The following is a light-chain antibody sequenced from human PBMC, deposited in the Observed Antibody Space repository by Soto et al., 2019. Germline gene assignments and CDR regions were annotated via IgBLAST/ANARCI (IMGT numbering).Light chain of an antibody. CDR2: RDA. Sequence: SYELTQSLSVSVALGQTAKITCVGNDIGSTNVHWYQQKPGQAPVLVIYRDAIRPSGIPERFSGSNSGNTATLTIGRAQAGDEAHYYCQVWHSSTVVFGEGTKLTVL. V-gene: IGLV3-9*01. J-gene: IGLJ2*01. CDR1: DIGSTN. CDR3: QVWHSSTVV.